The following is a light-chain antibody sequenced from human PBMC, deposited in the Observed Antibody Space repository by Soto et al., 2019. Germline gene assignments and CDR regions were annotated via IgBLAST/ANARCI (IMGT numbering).Light chain of an antibody. V-gene: IGKV1-39*01. CDR1: QSISSY. Sequence: DIQMTQSPSSLSASVGDRVTITCRASQSISSYLNWYQQKPGKAPKLLIYDASSLQSGVPSRFSGSGSWTDFTLTISRLQPEDFATYYCQQSYSTPYTFGQGTKLELK. CDR3: QQSYSTPYT. J-gene: IGKJ2*01. CDR2: DAS.